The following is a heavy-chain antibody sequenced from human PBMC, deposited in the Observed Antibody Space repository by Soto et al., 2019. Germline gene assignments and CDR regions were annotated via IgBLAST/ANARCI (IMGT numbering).Heavy chain of an antibody. CDR2: ISSSSSYI. D-gene: IGHD4-17*01. Sequence: EVQLVESGGGLVKPGGSLRLSCAASGITFSSYSMNWVRQAPGKGLEWVSSISSSSSYIYYADSVKGRFTISRDNAKNSLYLQMNSLRAEDTDVYYSASDPYGDYVPFDYWGQGTLDTVSS. CDR3: ASDPYGDYVPFDY. V-gene: IGHV3-21*01. J-gene: IGHJ4*02. CDR1: GITFSSYS.